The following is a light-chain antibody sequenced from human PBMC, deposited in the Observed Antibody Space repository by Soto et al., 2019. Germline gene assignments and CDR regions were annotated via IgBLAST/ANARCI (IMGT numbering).Light chain of an antibody. CDR2: EVS. CDR1: SSDVGAHKF. J-gene: IGLJ2*01. CDR3: SSYTTNKTLL. V-gene: IGLV2-14*01. Sequence: QSALTQPASVSGSPGQSITISCTGTSSDVGAHKFVSWYQQHPGKAPKLIFYEVSNRPPGLSDRFSGSKSGTTASLTISGLQAEDEADYFCSSYTTNKTLLFGGGTQLTV.